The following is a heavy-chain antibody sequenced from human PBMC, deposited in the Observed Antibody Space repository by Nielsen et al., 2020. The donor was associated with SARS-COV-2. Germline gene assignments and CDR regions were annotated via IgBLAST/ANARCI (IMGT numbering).Heavy chain of an antibody. V-gene: IGHV3-23*01. Sequence: GGSLRLSCEASGFTFSSYAMSWVRQAPGKGLEWVSGISGSGGSTYYADSVKGRFTISRDNSKNTLYLQMNSLRAEDTAVYYCAKGYSSSWYYFDYWGQGTLVTVSS. D-gene: IGHD6-13*01. J-gene: IGHJ4*02. CDR2: ISGSGGST. CDR1: GFTFSSYA. CDR3: AKGYSSSWYYFDY.